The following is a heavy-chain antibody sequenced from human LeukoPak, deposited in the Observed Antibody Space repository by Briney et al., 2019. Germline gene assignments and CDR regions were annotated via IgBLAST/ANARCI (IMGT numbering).Heavy chain of an antibody. Sequence: PGGSLRLSCAAAGFVFSSYAMHWVRQAPGKGLEWVAVISYDGSNKYYADSVKGRFTISRDNSKNTLYLQMNSLRAEDTAVYYCARDRSGPYYYYGMDVWGQGTTVTVSS. V-gene: IGHV3-30-3*01. D-gene: IGHD3-16*02. CDR3: ARDRSGPYYYYGMDV. CDR1: GFVFSSYA. J-gene: IGHJ6*02. CDR2: ISYDGSNK.